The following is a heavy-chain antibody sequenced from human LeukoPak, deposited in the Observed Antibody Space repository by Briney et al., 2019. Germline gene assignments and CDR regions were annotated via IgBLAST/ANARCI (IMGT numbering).Heavy chain of an antibody. D-gene: IGHD6-13*01. J-gene: IGHJ4*02. CDR2: INHSGST. V-gene: IGHV4-34*01. CDR3: ARRVHSSSWSSYFDY. CDR1: GGSFSGYY. Sequence: SETLSLTCAVYGGSFSGYYWSWIRQPPGKGLEWIGEINHSGSTNYNPSLKSRVTISIDTSKNQFSLKLSSVTAADTAVYYCARRVHSSSWSSYFDYWGQETLVTVSS.